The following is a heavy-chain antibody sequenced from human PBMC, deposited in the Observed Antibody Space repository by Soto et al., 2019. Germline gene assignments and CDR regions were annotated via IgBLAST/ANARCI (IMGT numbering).Heavy chain of an antibody. CDR3: AIVPDY. CDR1: GGSISSGGYS. J-gene: IGHJ4*02. CDR2: MYHSAGT. Sequence: QLQLLESGSGLVKPSQALCLTCAVSGGSISSGGYSWSWIRQPPGKGLEWIGYMYHSAGTYYNTSLNIRVTISIDRSKDQFSLKLSSVNAAGTDVYYCAIVPDYWGQGILVTVSS. V-gene: IGHV4-30-2*01. D-gene: IGHD2-2*01.